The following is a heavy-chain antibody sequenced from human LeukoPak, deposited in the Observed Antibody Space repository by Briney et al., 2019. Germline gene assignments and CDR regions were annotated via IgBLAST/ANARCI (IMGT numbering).Heavy chain of an antibody. D-gene: IGHD3-22*01. CDR2: IGTAGDT. J-gene: IGHJ4*02. Sequence: GGSLRLSCAASGFTFSSYDMHWVRQATGKGLERVSAIGTAGDTYYPGSVKGRFTISRENAKNSLYLQMNSLRAGDTAVYYCARNPSSGAYFDYWGQGTLVTVSS. CDR1: GFTFSSYD. V-gene: IGHV3-13*01. CDR3: ARNPSSGAYFDY.